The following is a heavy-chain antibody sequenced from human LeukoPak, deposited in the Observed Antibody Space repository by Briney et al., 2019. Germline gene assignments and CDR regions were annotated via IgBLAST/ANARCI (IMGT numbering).Heavy chain of an antibody. CDR1: GGSISGHY. J-gene: IGHJ6*02. CDR2: IHYSGRP. D-gene: IGHD3-16*01. Sequence: AETLSLTCTVSGGSISGHYWTWIRQPPGKGLEWIGQIHYSGRPDYNPSLKSRVPISVDTSKNQLSLKVTSVTGADTAVYYCARFGVDYDMDVWGQGTTVTVSS. CDR3: ARFGVDYDMDV. V-gene: IGHV4-59*11.